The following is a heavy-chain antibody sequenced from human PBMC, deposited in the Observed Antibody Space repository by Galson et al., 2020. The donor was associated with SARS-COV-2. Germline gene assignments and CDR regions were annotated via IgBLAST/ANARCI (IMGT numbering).Heavy chain of an antibody. CDR3: ARGADQLPYYFDY. D-gene: IGHD2-2*01. Sequence: LSLTCTVSGGSISSGGYYWSWIRQHPGKGLEWIGYIYYSGSTYYNPSLKSRVTISVDTSKNQFSLKLSSVTAADTAVYYCARGADQLPYYFDYWGQGTLVTVSS. J-gene: IGHJ4*02. V-gene: IGHV4-31*03. CDR2: IYYSGST. CDR1: GGSISSGGYY.